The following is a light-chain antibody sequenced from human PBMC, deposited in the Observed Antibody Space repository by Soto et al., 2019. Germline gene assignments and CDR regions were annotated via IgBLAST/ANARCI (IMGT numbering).Light chain of an antibody. CDR3: QQYGRSSWT. Sequence: EIVLSQSPGTLSLSPGERATLSCRASQSVSINDLAWYQQKRGQAPRLLIYGASIRATGIPDRFSGSGSGTDFTLTISRLEPEDFAVYYCQQYGRSSWTFGQGTKVDIK. CDR2: GAS. J-gene: IGKJ1*01. CDR1: QSVSIND. V-gene: IGKV3-20*01.